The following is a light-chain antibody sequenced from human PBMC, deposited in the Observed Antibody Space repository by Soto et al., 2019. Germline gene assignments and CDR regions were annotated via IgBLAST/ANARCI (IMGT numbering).Light chain of an antibody. Sequence: ELVLTQYPGTLSLSPGERATLSCRDSQSVSSSYLAWYQQKPGQAPRLLIYGASSRATGIPDRFSGSGSGTDFTLTISRLEPEDFAVYYCQQYGSSPLGTFGQGTKVDIK. CDR3: QQYGSSPLGT. J-gene: IGKJ1*01. CDR2: GAS. V-gene: IGKV3-20*01. CDR1: QSVSSSY.